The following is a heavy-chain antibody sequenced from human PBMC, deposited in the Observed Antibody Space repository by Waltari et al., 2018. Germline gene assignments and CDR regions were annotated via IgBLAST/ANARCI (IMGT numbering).Heavy chain of an antibody. J-gene: IGHJ6*03. CDR2: ISDDVSNK. CDR3: AKDRAVGGYYMDV. V-gene: IGHV3-30*18. D-gene: IGHD6-19*01. CDR1: GFTFSNYG. Sequence: QVQLVESGGGVVQPGWSLRLSCAASGFTFSNYGLHWVRQAPGKGLEWVEVISDDVSNKFYADSVKGRFTISRDNSKNTLYLQMNSLRAEDTAVYYCAKDRAVGGYYMDVWGKGATVTVSS.